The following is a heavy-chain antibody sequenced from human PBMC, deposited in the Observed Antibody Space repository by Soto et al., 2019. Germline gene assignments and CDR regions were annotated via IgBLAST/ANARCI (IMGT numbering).Heavy chain of an antibody. Sequence: QVQLVESGGGVVQPGRSLRLSCVGSGFPFWHYGMHWVRQAPGKGLEWVAVIWSDGNKESYADSVKGRFAISRDNSKDPLYLEMNRLGVEETAVYFCAKDRNGGWFHIDGRGQRTKVSVSS. CDR1: GFPFWHYG. V-gene: IGHV3-33*03. CDR2: IWSDGNKE. J-gene: IGHJ6*01. CDR3: AKDRNGGWFHIDG. D-gene: IGHD6-19*01.